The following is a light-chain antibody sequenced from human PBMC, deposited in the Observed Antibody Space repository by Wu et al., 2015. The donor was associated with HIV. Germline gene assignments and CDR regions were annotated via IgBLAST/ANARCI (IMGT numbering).Light chain of an antibody. Sequence: EIVLTQSPGTLSLSPGESATLSCRTSQTVTNNYLAWYQQKRGQAPRLIIYDTSTRATGIPDRFSGSGSGTDFTLTISRLEPEDFAVYYCQQYGSSPYTFGQGTKLEIK. J-gene: IGKJ2*01. CDR1: QTVTNNY. V-gene: IGKV3-20*01. CDR2: DTS. CDR3: QQYGSSPYT.